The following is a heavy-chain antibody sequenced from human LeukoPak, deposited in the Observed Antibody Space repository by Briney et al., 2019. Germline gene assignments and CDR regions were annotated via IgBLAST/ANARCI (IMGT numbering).Heavy chain of an antibody. CDR1: GDSVSSNSAA. Sequence: SQTLSLTCAISGDSVSSNSAAWTWLRQSPSRGLEWLGRTYYRSKWNNDYAVSMKSRITINPDTSKNQFSLQLNSVTPEDTAVYYCARLVGASWFDSWGQGTLVTVSS. V-gene: IGHV6-1*01. D-gene: IGHD1-26*01. CDR2: TYYRSKWNN. J-gene: IGHJ5*01. CDR3: ARLVGASWFDS.